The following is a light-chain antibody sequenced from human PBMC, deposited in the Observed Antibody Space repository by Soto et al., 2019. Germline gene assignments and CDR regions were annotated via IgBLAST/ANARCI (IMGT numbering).Light chain of an antibody. V-gene: IGKV3-15*01. Sequence: EIVITQSPATLSVSPGERATLSCRASQNIDNKLVWYQQKPGQVPRLLIYDASTRATGIPARFSGSGSGTEFTLTISSLQSEDFAFYYCQQFHYWWTLGQGTKVDIK. J-gene: IGKJ1*01. CDR2: DAS. CDR3: QQFHYWWT. CDR1: QNIDNK.